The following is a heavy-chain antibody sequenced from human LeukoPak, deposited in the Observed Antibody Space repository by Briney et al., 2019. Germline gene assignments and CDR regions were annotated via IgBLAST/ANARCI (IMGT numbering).Heavy chain of an antibody. V-gene: IGHV3-30*04. CDR2: ISYSGNNQ. CDR1: GFTFSSYA. Sequence: GGSLRLSCAASGFTFSSYAIHWVRQAPGMGLEWVAVISYSGNNQYYADSVKGRFTVSRDNAKNTLNLQMNSLRAEDTAVYYCARDKKSGESSEIDYWGQGTLVTVSS. CDR3: ARDKKSGESSEIDY. J-gene: IGHJ4*02. D-gene: IGHD3-10*01.